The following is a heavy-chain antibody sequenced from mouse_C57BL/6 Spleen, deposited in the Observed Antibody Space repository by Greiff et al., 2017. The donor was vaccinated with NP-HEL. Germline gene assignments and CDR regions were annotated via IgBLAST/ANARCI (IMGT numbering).Heavy chain of an antibody. CDR1: GYTFTSYW. J-gene: IGHJ2*01. Sequence: VQLQQPGAELVRPGSSVKLSCKASGYTFTSYWMHWVKQRPIQGLEWIGNIDPSDSETHYNQKFKDKATLTVDKSSSTAYMQLSSLTSEDSAVYYCARDYGSFVFDYWGQGTTLTVSS. CDR2: IDPSDSET. V-gene: IGHV1-52*01. D-gene: IGHD1-1*01. CDR3: ARDYGSFVFDY.